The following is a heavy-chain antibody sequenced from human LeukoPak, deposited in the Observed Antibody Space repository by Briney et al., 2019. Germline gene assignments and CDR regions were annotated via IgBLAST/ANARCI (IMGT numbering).Heavy chain of an antibody. Sequence: GGSLRLSCAGSGFTFSTYAMAWVRQAPGKGLEGVSSITNAAGTTSHADSVKGRFTISRDNSKNTLYLQMNSLRGEDTAVYYCAKDGLSGYNFDYWGQGTLVTVSP. CDR1: GFTFSTYA. D-gene: IGHD5-24*01. V-gene: IGHV3-23*01. J-gene: IGHJ4*02. CDR3: AKDGLSGYNFDY. CDR2: ITNAAGTT.